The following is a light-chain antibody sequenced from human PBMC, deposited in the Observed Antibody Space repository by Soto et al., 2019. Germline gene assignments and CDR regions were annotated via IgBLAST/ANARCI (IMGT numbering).Light chain of an antibody. CDR1: SSDVGGYDY. Sequence: QSALTQPASVSGSPGQSITISCTGTSSDVGGYDYVSWYQQHPGKAPKLLIYEGSNRPSGVSHRFSGSKSGNAASLTISGLQPEDEGDYYCASYTSSSARFYVFGTGTKLTVL. CDR2: EGS. V-gene: IGLV2-14*01. J-gene: IGLJ1*01. CDR3: ASYTSSSARFYV.